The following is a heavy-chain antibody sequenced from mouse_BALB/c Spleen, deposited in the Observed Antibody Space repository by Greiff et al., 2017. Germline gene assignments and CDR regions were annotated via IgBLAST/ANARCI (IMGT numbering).Heavy chain of an antibody. Sequence: VQLQQSGPELVKPGASVKISCKASGYTFTDYNMHWVKQSHGKSLEWIGYIYPYNGGTGYNQKFKSKATLTVDNSSSTAYMELRSLTSEDSAVYYCARGIYYYGSSYGYFDVWGAGTTVTVSS. CDR3: ARGIYYYGSSYGYFDV. CDR2: IYPYNGGT. CDR1: GYTFTDYN. V-gene: IGHV1S29*02. J-gene: IGHJ1*01. D-gene: IGHD1-1*01.